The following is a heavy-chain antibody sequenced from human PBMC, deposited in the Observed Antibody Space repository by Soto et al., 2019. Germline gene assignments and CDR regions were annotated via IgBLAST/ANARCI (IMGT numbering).Heavy chain of an antibody. D-gene: IGHD3-3*01. CDR1: GYTFTSYG. CDR2: ISAYNGNT. CDR3: ARDPYYDFWSGPNWFDP. V-gene: IGHV1-18*01. J-gene: IGHJ5*02. Sequence: GASVKVSCKASGYTFTSYGISWVRQAPGRGLEWMGWISAYNGNTNYAQKLQGRVTMTTDTSTSTAYMELRSLRSDDTAVYYCARDPYYDFWSGPNWFDPWGQGTLVTVSS.